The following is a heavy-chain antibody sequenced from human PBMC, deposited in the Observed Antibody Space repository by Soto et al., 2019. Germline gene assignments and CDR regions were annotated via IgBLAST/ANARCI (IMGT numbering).Heavy chain of an antibody. CDR2: IYHSGST. CDR3: ARDPGWYYDIFWTPGWFDP. CDR1: GGSISSSNW. D-gene: IGHD3-9*01. J-gene: IGHJ5*02. Sequence: SETLSLTCAVSGGSISSSNWWSWVRQPPGKGLEWIGEIYHSGSTNYNPSLKSRVTISVDKSKNQFSLKLSSVTAADTAVYYCARDPGWYYDIFWTPGWFDPWGQGTLVTVSS. V-gene: IGHV4-4*02.